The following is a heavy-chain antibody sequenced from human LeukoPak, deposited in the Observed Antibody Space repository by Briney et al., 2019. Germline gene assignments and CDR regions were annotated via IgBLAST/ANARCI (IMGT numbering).Heavy chain of an antibody. CDR2: IKQDGSEK. D-gene: IGHD2-2*01. CDR3: ARGDIVVVPAAMFG. CDR1: GFTFSSYW. Sequence: GGSLRLSCAASGFTFSSYWMSWVRQAPGKGLEWVANIKQDGSEKYYVDSVKGRFTISRDNAKNSLHLQMNSLRAEDTAVYYCARGDIVVVPAAMFGWGQGTLVTVSS. V-gene: IGHV3-7*01. J-gene: IGHJ4*02.